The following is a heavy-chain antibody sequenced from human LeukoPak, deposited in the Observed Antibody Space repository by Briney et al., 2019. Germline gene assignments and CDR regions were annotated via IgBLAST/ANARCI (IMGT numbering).Heavy chain of an antibody. CDR1: GGSISSYY. J-gene: IGHJ3*02. Sequence: SETLSLTCTVSGGSISSYYWSWIRQPAGKRLEWIGRIYTSGSTNYNPSLKSRVTMSVDTSKNQFSLKLSSVTAADTAVYYCARKGEQQLDDAFDIWGQGTMVTVSS. CDR3: ARKGEQQLDDAFDI. V-gene: IGHV4-4*07. CDR2: IYTSGST. D-gene: IGHD6-13*01.